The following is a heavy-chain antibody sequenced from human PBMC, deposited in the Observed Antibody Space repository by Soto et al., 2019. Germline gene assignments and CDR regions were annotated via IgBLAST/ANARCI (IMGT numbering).Heavy chain of an antibody. J-gene: IGHJ6*03. D-gene: IGHD2-15*01. V-gene: IGHV1-8*01. CDR2: MNPNSGNT. CDR3: ARGVRSRYCSGGSCPKYYYYYYYMDV. CDR1: GYTFTSYD. Sequence: GASLKVSCKASGYTFTSYDINWVRQATGQGLEWMGWMNPNSGNTGYAQKFQGRVTMTRNTSISTAYMELSSLRSEDTAVYYCARGVRSRYCSGGSCPKYYYYYYYMDVWGKGTTVTVS.